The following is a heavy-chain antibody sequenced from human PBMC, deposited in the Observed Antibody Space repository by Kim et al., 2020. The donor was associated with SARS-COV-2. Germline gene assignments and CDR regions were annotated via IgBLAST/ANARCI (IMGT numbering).Heavy chain of an antibody. J-gene: IGHJ2*01. Sequence: SETLSLTCAVSGGSISSGDYSWSWIRQPPGKGLEWMGYLYHSGSTLYNPSLKSRVTISVDRSKNQLSLDVRSVTAADTAMYYCARVSTVIIPPALWGNWYFDLWGRGTLVTVSS. CDR3: ARVSTVIIPPALWGNWYFDL. CDR2: LYHSGST. D-gene: IGHD3-22*01. CDR1: GGSISSGDYS. V-gene: IGHV4-30-2*01.